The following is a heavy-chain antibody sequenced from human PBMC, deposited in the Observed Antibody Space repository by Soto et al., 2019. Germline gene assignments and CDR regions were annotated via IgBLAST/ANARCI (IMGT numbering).Heavy chain of an antibody. CDR1: CGSISSGGYY. J-gene: IGHJ5*02. CDR2: IYFSGRT. Sequence: SETLSLTFTVSCGSISSGGYYWSLIRQHPGKGLEWIGYIYFSGRTYYNPSLKSRVTISVDASKNQFYLKLSSVTAADTAVYYCARDRSLTAVDDNWFDPWGQGTLVTVSS. V-gene: IGHV4-31*03. D-gene: IGHD5-18*01. CDR3: ARDRSLTAVDDNWFDP.